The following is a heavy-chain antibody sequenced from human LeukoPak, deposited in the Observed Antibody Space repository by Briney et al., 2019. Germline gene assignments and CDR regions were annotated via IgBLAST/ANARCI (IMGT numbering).Heavy chain of an antibody. D-gene: IGHD6-19*01. CDR3: ARDLPLYSSGWYLGAFDI. CDR2: ISSSGSTI. V-gene: IGHV3-48*03. CDR1: GFTFGSYE. J-gene: IGHJ3*02. Sequence: GGSLRLSCAASGFTFGSYEMNWVRQAPGKGLEWVSYISSSGSTIYYADSVKGRFTISRDNAKNSLYLQMNSLRAEDTAVYYCARDLPLYSSGWYLGAFDIWGQGTMVTVSS.